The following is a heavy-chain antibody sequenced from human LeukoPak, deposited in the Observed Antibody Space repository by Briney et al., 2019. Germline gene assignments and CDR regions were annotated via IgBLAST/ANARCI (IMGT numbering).Heavy chain of an antibody. V-gene: IGHV3-53*01. J-gene: IGHJ4*02. CDR2: IYSGGST. CDR3: ARGNGDYVPY. D-gene: IGHD4-17*01. Sequence: GGSLRLSCAASGFTVSSNYMSWVRQAPGKGLEWVSVIYSGGSTYYSDSVKGRFTISRENSKNTLYLQMNSLRAEDTAVYYRARGNGDYVPYWGQGTLVTVSS. CDR1: GFTVSSNY.